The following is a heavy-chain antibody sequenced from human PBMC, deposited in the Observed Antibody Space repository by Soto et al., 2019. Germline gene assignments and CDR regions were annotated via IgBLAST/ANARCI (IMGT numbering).Heavy chain of an antibody. Sequence: GQIVESGGDLVQPGMSLRLSCVASGFTFDDFAMYWVRQTPGKGLEWIGYIYYSGTTNYNPSLKNRVTISVDTSKNQLSLNLTSVTAADTAVYYCARTPFSLTLGTVLHYFDSWGQGTLVTVSS. CDR1: GFTFDDFA. J-gene: IGHJ4*02. V-gene: IGHV4-59*01. CDR2: IYYSGTT. CDR3: ARTPFSLTLGTVLHYFDS. D-gene: IGHD3-9*01.